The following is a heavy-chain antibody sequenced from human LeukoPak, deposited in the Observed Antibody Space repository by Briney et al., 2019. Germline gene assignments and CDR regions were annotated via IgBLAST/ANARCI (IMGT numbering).Heavy chain of an antibody. J-gene: IGHJ4*02. Sequence: GRSLRLSCAASGFTFTTYGMHWVRQAPGKGLEWVAFIRYDGSNKYYADSVKGRFTISRDNAKNTLYLQMNSLRAEDTAVYYCARDRYYFDYWGQGTLVTVSS. CDR3: ARDRYYFDY. CDR1: GFTFTTYG. CDR2: IRYDGSNK. V-gene: IGHV3-33*08.